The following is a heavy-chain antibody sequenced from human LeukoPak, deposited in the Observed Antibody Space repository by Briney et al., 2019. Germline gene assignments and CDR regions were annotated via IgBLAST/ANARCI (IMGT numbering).Heavy chain of an antibody. D-gene: IGHD3-22*01. CDR2: IYYSGGT. J-gene: IGHJ5*02. CDR1: GGSISSSSYY. CDR3: ARGYYDSSGYLISYNWFDP. Sequence: PSETLSLTCTVSGGSISSSSYYWGWIRQPPGKGLEWIGTIYYSGGTYYNPPLKSRVTISVDTSKNQFSLKLSSVTAADTAVYYCARGYYDSSGYLISYNWFDPWGQGTLVPVSS. V-gene: IGHV4-39*07.